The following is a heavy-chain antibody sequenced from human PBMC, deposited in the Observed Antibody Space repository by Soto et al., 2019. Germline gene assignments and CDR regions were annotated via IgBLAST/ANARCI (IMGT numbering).Heavy chain of an antibody. J-gene: IGHJ4*02. D-gene: IGHD5-18*01. V-gene: IGHV3-30*18. CDR1: GFTFSSYG. CDR2: ISYDGSNK. CDR3: AKQLRGRYIKPDY. Sequence: QVQLVESGGGVVQPGRSLRLSCAASGFTFSSYGMHWVRQAPGKGLEWVAVISYDGSNKYYADSVKGRFTISRDNSKNTLYLQMNSLRAEDTAVYYCAKQLRGRYIKPDYWGQGTLVTVSS.